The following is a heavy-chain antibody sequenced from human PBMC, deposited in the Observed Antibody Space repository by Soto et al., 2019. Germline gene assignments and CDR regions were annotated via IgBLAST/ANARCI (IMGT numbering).Heavy chain of an antibody. CDR2: INPIGGST. CDR3: PRGGGYGNYYYDGMDV. V-gene: IGHV1-46*01. D-gene: IGHD5-12*01. Sequence: ASGKVGCKAYGYRFTSYYIHWVRQAPGQGLEWMGIINPIGGSTTYAQKFQARCTMTRATSTSTGYMDRSSLRHEDTAVNHCPRGGGYGNYYYDGMDVWRQGTTVAVSA. CDR1: GYRFTSYY. J-gene: IGHJ6*01.